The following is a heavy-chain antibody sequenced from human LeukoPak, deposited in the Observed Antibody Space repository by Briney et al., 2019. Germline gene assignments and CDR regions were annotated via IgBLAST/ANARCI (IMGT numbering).Heavy chain of an antibody. J-gene: IGHJ5*02. V-gene: IGHV3-15*07. CDR3: ATDFYVST. CDR2: IRSNSDGGTI. CDR1: GFTFSNAW. Sequence: GGSLRLSCATSGFTFSNAWMNWVRQAPGKGLEWVGRIRSNSDGGTIDYAAPVKGRFTLSRDDSKTTLYLQMNSLQTEDTAVYYCATDFYVSTWGQGTLVTVSS. D-gene: IGHD3-22*01.